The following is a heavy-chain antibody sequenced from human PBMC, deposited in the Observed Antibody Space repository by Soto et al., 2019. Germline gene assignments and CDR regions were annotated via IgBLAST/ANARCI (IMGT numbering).Heavy chain of an antibody. CDR3: ARSGAYVSGSYLFPDAFDI. V-gene: IGHV4-39*01. CDR2: IYYSGST. J-gene: IGHJ3*02. Sequence: ETLSLTCTVSGGSISSSSYYWGWIRQPPGKGLEWIGSIYYSGSTYYNPSLKSRVTISVDTSKNQFSLKLSSVTAADTAVYYCARSGAYVSGSYLFPDAFDIWXQGTMVTVSS. CDR1: GGSISSSSYY. D-gene: IGHD3-10*01.